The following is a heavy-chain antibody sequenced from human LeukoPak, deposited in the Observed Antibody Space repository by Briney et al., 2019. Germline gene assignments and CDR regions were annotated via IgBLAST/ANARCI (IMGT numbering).Heavy chain of an antibody. J-gene: IGHJ6*02. V-gene: IGHV1-69*13. Sequence: ASVKVSCKASGGTFSSYAISWVRQAPGQGLEWMGGIIPIFATANYAQKFQGRVTITADESASTAYMELSSLRSEDTAVYYCASPYPYCSSTSCYQDYYYYGMDVWGQGTTVTVSS. CDR2: IIPIFATA. CDR1: GGTFSSYA. D-gene: IGHD2-2*01. CDR3: ASPYPYCSSTSCYQDYYYYGMDV.